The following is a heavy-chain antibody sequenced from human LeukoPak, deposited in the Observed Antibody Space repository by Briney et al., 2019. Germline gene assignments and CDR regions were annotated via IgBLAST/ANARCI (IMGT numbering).Heavy chain of an antibody. V-gene: IGHV3-23*01. CDR2: ISGSGGST. J-gene: IGHJ3*02. D-gene: IGHD5-18*01. Sequence: GGSLRLSCAASGFTFSSYAMSWVRQAPGKGLEWVSAISGSGGSTYYADPVKGRFTISRDNSKNTLYLQMNSLRAEDTAVYYCAKDRASWIQLGGAFDIWGQGTMVTASS. CDR1: GFTFSSYA. CDR3: AKDRASWIQLGGAFDI.